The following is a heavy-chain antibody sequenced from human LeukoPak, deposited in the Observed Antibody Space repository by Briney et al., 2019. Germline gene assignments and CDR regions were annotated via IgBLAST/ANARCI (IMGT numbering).Heavy chain of an antibody. D-gene: IGHD3-9*01. V-gene: IGHV3-30*04. CDR1: GFTFSSYA. CDR3: ARGGDYDILTGSPMDV. Sequence: GRSLRLSCAASGFTFSSYAMHWVRQAPGKGLEWVAVISYDGSNKYYADSVKGRFTISRDNSKNTLHLQMNSLRAEDTAVYYCARGGDYDILTGSPMDVWGQGTTVTVSS. CDR2: ISYDGSNK. J-gene: IGHJ6*02.